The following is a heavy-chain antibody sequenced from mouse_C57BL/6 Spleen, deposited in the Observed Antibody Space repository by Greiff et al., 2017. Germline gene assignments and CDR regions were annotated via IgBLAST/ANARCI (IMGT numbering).Heavy chain of an antibody. CDR2: IRLKSDNYAT. CDR3: TLYYYGSRDV. J-gene: IGHJ1*03. V-gene: IGHV6-3*01. Sequence: EVKVEESGGGLVQPGGSMKLSCVASGFTFSNYWMNWVRQSPEKGLEWVAQIRLKSDNYATHYAESVKGRFTISRDDSKSSVYLQMNNLRAEDTGIYYCTLYYYGSRDVWGTGTTVTVSS. D-gene: IGHD1-1*01. CDR1: GFTFSNYW.